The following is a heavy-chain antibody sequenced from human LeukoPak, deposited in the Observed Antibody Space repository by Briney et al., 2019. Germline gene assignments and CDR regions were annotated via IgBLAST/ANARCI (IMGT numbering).Heavy chain of an antibody. D-gene: IGHD4-23*01. J-gene: IGHJ3*02. Sequence: PGGSLRLSCAASGFIVNSNYMSWVRQAPGKGLECVSFIHSGGSTYYADSVKGRFTISSDNSKNTPYLQMNSLRAEDTAVYYCARDDYGGNSHYAFDIWGQGTMVTVSS. CDR1: GFIVNSNY. CDR3: ARDDYGGNSHYAFDI. V-gene: IGHV3-66*01. CDR2: IHSGGST.